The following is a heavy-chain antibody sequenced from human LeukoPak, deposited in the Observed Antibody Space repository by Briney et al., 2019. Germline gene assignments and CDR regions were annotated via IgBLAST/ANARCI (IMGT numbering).Heavy chain of an antibody. CDR1: GFTVSNSY. CDR3: ARDRLEGGETFDS. D-gene: IGHD1-1*01. V-gene: IGHV3-21*01. J-gene: IGHJ4*02. CDR2: ITGSSSYI. Sequence: GGSLRLSCAASGFTVSNSYMSWVRQAPGKRLEWVSSITGSSSYISYADSVKGRFTISRDNAENSLFLQMNSLRPEDTAVYFCARDRLEGGETFDSWGQGTLVTVSS.